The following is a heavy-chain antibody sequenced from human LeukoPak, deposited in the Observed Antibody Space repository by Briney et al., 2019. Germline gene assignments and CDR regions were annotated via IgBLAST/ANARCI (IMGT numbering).Heavy chain of an antibody. J-gene: IGHJ4*02. CDR1: GFNVDGKF. CDR2: IFGGGGT. Sequence: GGSLRLSCAASGFNVDGKFMNWVRQAPGKGLEWVSVIFGGGGTYSADSVKGRFIMSKDNSKNTVYLQMNSLRAEGTAVYYCARGGVMVGATIYRSNTYYFDYWGQGTLVTVSS. CDR3: ARGGVMVGATIYRSNTYYFDY. D-gene: IGHD1-26*01. V-gene: IGHV3-66*01.